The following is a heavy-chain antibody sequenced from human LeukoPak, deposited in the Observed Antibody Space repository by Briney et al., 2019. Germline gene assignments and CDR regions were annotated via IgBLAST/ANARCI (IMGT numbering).Heavy chain of an antibody. D-gene: IGHD5-18*01. CDR1: GGSISNYY. Sequence: SETLSLTCTVSGGSISNYYWSWIRQAPGKGLEWIGDTYYSGSTNYNPSLKSRVTISVDTSKNQFSLKLSSVTAADTAVFYCARLSGGYSLFNGLDVWGKGTTVTVSS. CDR2: TYYSGST. CDR3: ARLSGGYSLFNGLDV. J-gene: IGHJ6*04. V-gene: IGHV4-59*01.